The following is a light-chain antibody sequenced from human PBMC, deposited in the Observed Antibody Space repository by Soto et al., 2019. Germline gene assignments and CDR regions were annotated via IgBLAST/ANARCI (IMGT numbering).Light chain of an antibody. CDR2: DVS. V-gene: IGLV2-14*01. CDR1: SSDVGGYNY. J-gene: IGLJ2*01. CDR3: SSYTSFSTLVV. Sequence: QSALTQPASVSGSPGQSITISCTGTSSDVGGYNYVSWYQQHPGKAPKLMIYDVSNRPSGVSNRFSGSKSGNTASLTISGFQAEDEADYYCSSYTSFSTLVVFGGGTQLTVL.